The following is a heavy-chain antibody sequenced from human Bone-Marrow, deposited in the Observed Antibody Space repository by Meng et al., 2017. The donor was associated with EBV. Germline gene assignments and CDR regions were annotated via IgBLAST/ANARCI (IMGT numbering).Heavy chain of an antibody. J-gene: IGHJ4*02. CDR3: ATSYGYTSTY. CDR1: GATISSTTYY. CDR2: MSYSSRTT. D-gene: IGHD5-18*01. Sequence: QLRLRESGLGLVSPSESLSLTCSVSGATISSTTYYWGWIRQSTGKGLEWIGSMSYSSRTTSYNASLKTRVSISIDSSKNQFSLRLQSVTAADTAVYYCATSYGYTSTYWGPGTLVTVSS. V-gene: IGHV4-39*07.